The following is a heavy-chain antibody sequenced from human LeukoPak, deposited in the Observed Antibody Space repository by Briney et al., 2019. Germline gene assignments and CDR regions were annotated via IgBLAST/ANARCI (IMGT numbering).Heavy chain of an antibody. CDR2: ISYDGKT. Sequence: PSETLSLTCNVYGASINSYRWNWIRQPPGKGLEWIGYISYDGKTNYNPSLESRLTQSVDTSKNQFSLNLNSVTAADSARYYCTKGYYDPFDCWGQGTLVTVTS. CDR3: TKGYYDPFDC. V-gene: IGHV4-59*01. CDR1: GASINSYR. D-gene: IGHD3-22*01. J-gene: IGHJ4*02.